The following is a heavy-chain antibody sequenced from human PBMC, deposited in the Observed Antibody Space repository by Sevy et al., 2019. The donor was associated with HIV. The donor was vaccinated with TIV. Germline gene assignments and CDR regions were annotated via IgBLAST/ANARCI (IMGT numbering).Heavy chain of an antibody. V-gene: IGHV1-2*02. CDR2: INPNSGGT. D-gene: IGHD3-3*01. CDR3: ARGGITIFGVVSPPYGMDV. Sequence: ASVKVSCKASGYTFTGYYMHWVRQAPGQGLEWMGWINPNSGGTNYAQKFQGRVTMTRDTSINTAYMELSRLRSDDTAVYYCARGGITIFGVVSPPYGMDVWGQGTTVTVSS. CDR1: GYTFTGYY. J-gene: IGHJ6*02.